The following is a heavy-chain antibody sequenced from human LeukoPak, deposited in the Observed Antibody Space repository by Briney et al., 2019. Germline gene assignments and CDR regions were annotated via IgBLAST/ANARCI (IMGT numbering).Heavy chain of an antibody. CDR3: AGYDYGSGSYIT. Sequence: GGSLRLSCAASGFTFSSYSMNWVRQAPGKGLEWVSSISSSSSYIYYADSVKGRFTISRDNAKNSLYLQMNSLRAGDTAVYYCAGYDYGSGSYITWGQGTLVTVSS. J-gene: IGHJ5*02. D-gene: IGHD3-10*01. CDR2: ISSSSSYI. CDR1: GFTFSSYS. V-gene: IGHV3-21*01.